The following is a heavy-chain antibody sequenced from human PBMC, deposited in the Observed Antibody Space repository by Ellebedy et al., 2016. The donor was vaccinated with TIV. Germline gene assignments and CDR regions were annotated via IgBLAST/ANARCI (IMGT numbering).Heavy chain of an antibody. J-gene: IGHJ4*02. D-gene: IGHD1-26*01. CDR2: ISGSGGST. CDR1: GFTFSSYA. Sequence: GGSLRLXCAASGFTFSSYAMSWVRQAPGKGLEWVSAISGSGGSTYYADSVKGRFTISRDNSKNTLYLQMNSLRAEDTAVYYCVRHLRSGTFDYWGQGTLVTVSS. V-gene: IGHV3-23*01. CDR3: VRHLRSGTFDY.